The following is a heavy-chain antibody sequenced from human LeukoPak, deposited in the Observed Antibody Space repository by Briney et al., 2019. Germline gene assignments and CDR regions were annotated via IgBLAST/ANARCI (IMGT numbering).Heavy chain of an antibody. CDR1: GLTFSGYA. D-gene: IGHD6-6*01. V-gene: IGHV3-23*01. CDR3: ARQMIPARRADYFDY. Sequence: GGSLRLSCAASGLTFSGYAMSWVRQAPGKGLEWVSAISCNGGGTYYADSVKGRFTISRDNSKNTLYLQMNSLRPEDTAVYYCARQMIPARRADYFDYWGQGTLVTVTS. CDR2: ISCNGGGT. J-gene: IGHJ4*02.